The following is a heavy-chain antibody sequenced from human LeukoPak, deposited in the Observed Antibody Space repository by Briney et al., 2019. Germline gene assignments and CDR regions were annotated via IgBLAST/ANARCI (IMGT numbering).Heavy chain of an antibody. D-gene: IGHD3-22*01. CDR2: IKQDETEK. Sequence: PEGSLRLSCTASGFTFSNFWMGWVRQAPGKGLEWVANIKQDETEKFYLGSVKGRFTISRDNAKNSLYLQMNSLRAEDTAVYYCARDREYYYDSSGEIDYWGQGTLVTVSS. V-gene: IGHV3-7*01. CDR1: GFTFSNFW. J-gene: IGHJ4*02. CDR3: ARDREYYYDSSGEIDY.